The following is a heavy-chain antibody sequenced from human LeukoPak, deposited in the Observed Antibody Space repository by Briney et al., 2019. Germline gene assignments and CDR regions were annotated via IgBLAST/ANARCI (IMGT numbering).Heavy chain of an antibody. CDR2: MYLSGTT. CDR3: ARERGGFDYYFDY. Sequence: SETLSLTCTVSGDSINSLDLWSWVRQPPGKGLEWIGEMYLSGTTHSNPSVKSRVTISIDKSKNQFFLNLSSVTAADTAVYYCARERGGFDYYFDYWGQGTLVTVSS. CDR1: GDSINSLDL. J-gene: IGHJ4*02. V-gene: IGHV4-4*02. D-gene: IGHD3-16*01.